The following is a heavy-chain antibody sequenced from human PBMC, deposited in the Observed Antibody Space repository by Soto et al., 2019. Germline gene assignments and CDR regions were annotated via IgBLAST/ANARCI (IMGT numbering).Heavy chain of an antibody. Sequence: SETLSLTCAVYGGSFSGYYWSWIRQPPGKGLEWIGEINHSGSTNYNPSLKSRVTISVDTSKNQFSLKLSSVTAADTAVYYCARGVRGVITGYYYYGMDVWGQGTTVT. CDR2: INHSGST. J-gene: IGHJ6*02. D-gene: IGHD3-10*01. V-gene: IGHV4-34*01. CDR1: GGSFSGYY. CDR3: ARGVRGVITGYYYYGMDV.